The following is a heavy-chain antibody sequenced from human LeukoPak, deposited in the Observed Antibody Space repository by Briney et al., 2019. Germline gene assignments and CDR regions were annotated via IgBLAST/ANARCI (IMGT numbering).Heavy chain of an antibody. CDR3: ARHSSQSHFDY. CDR2: VNNHNGNT. D-gene: IGHD3-22*01. Sequence: ASVKVSCKASGYIFASYAFSWVRQAPGQGLEWMGWVNNHNGNTDYARNLQGRVTMTTETSTNTAYMELRSLRSDDTAVYFCARHSSQSHFDYWGQGTLVTVSS. CDR1: GYIFASYA. V-gene: IGHV1-18*01. J-gene: IGHJ4*02.